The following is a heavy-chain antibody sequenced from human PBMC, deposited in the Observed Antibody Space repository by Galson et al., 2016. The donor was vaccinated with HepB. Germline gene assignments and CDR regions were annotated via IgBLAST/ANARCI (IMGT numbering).Heavy chain of an antibody. CDR1: GFTFSTYW. CDR3: ARRQMYTMSAFDY. V-gene: IGHV3-7*01. D-gene: IGHD5-24*01. J-gene: IGHJ4*02. CDR2: IKPDGSAK. Sequence: SLRLSCAASGFTFSTYWMSWVRQAPGKGLEWVANIKPDGSAKYYVDSVKGRFTISRDTAKSSLYLQMNSLRAEDTAVYYCARRQMYTMSAFDYWGQGTRVTVSS.